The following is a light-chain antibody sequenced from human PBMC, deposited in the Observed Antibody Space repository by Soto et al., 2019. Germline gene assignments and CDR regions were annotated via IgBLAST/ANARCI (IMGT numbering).Light chain of an antibody. V-gene: IGKV1-5*01. CDR2: DAS. J-gene: IGKJ1*01. CDR1: ETVSRW. CDR3: QQYTTYWT. Sequence: DIQLTQSPSTLSASLGDRVTITCRASETVSRWLACYQQKPGKAPKLLIFDASTLESGVPSRFSGSGSGTEFTLTISSLQSDDFATYYCQQYTTYWTFGQGTKVEIK.